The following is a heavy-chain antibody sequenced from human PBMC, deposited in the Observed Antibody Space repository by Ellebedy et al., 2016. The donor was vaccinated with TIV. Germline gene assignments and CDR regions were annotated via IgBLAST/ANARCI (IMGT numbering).Heavy chain of an antibody. CDR2: IYYSGTT. V-gene: IGHV4-39*01. J-gene: IGHJ4*02. CDR1: GGSISSRNYY. CDR3: ARQDSYGYVGGDY. D-gene: IGHD5-18*01. Sequence: MPSETLSLTCTVSGGSISSRNYYWGWIRQPPEKGLEWIGSIYYSGTTYYNPSLKSRVTISVDTSQKYFSLQLISVTAADTAVYYCARQDSYGYVGGDYWGQGILVTVSS.